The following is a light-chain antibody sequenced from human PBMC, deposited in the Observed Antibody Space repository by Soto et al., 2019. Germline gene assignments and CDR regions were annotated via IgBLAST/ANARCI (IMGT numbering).Light chain of an antibody. Sequence: QSALTQPASVSGSPGQSITISCTGTSSDVGGYNYVSWYQQHPGKAPKLMIYEVSNRPSGVSNRFSGSKSGNTASLTISGRQAEDEADYYCQSYDSSLSGYVFGTGTKLTVL. CDR2: EVS. CDR1: SSDVGGYNY. CDR3: QSYDSSLSGYV. V-gene: IGLV2-14*01. J-gene: IGLJ1*01.